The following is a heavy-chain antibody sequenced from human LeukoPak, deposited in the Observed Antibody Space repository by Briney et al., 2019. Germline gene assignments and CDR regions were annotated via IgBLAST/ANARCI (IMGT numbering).Heavy chain of an antibody. CDR3: TRGSIAYYYMDV. V-gene: IGHV4-38-2*02. CDR1: GYSISSGYY. Sequence: SETLSLTCTVSGYSISSGYYWGWIRQPPGKGLEWIGSIYHSGSTYYNPSLKSRVTISVDTSKNQFSLKLSSVTAADTAVNYCTRGSIAYYYMDVWGKGTTVTISS. CDR2: IYHSGST. J-gene: IGHJ6*03. D-gene: IGHD3-22*01.